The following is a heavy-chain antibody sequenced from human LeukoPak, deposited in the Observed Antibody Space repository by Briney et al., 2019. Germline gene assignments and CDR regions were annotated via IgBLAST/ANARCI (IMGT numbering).Heavy chain of an antibody. CDR1: GFPFSKSA. D-gene: IGHD3-3*01. V-gene: IGHV1-58*01. CDR2: IVVGNGNT. Sequence: TSVKVSCKASGFPFSKSAVQWVRQARGQPLEWIGWIVVGNGNTNYAQKFQERVTISRDMSTTTVYMELSSLRSEDTAVYYCARGSSFKSGYYTVYNWFDPWGQGTLVTVSS. CDR3: ARGSSFKSGYYTVYNWFDP. J-gene: IGHJ5*02.